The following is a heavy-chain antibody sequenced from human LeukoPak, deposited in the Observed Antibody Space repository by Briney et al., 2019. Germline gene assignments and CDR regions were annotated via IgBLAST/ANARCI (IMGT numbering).Heavy chain of an antibody. CDR2: IDSTGSAT. V-gene: IGHV3-74*01. CDR3: ARICSSTDCLIPD. CDR1: GFTFSNYW. D-gene: IGHD2-2*01. Sequence: PGGSLRLSCAASGFTFSNYWMHWVRQAPGKGLVWVSRIDSTGSATNYADSVKGRFTISRDNAKNTVYLQINSLRDEDTAVYYCARICSSTDCLIPDWGQGTLVTVSS. J-gene: IGHJ4*02.